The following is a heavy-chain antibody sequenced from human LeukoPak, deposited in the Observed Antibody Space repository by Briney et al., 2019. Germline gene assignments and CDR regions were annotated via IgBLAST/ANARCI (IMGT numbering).Heavy chain of an antibody. Sequence: ASVKVPCKASGYTFTSYGISWVRQAPGQGLEWMGWISAYNGNTNYAQKLQGRVTMTTDTSTSTAYMELWSLRSDDTAVYYCARDPYYYDSSGYKHTPLDYWGQGTLVTVSS. J-gene: IGHJ4*02. CDR3: ARDPYYYDSSGYKHTPLDY. CDR1: GYTFTSYG. D-gene: IGHD3-22*01. CDR2: ISAYNGNT. V-gene: IGHV1-18*01.